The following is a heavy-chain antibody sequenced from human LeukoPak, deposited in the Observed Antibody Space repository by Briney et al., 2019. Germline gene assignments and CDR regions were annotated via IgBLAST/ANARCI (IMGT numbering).Heavy chain of an antibody. CDR1: GYTFTGYY. CDR2: INPNSGGT. Sequence: ASVKVSCKASGYTFTGYYIHWVRQAPGQGLEWMGWINPNSGGTNYAQKFQGRVTMTRDTSISTAYMELSRLRSDDTAVYYCAKDKGSSGYYLPYWYFDLWGRGTLVTVSS. CDR3: AKDKGSSGYYLPYWYFDL. V-gene: IGHV1-2*02. D-gene: IGHD3-22*01. J-gene: IGHJ2*01.